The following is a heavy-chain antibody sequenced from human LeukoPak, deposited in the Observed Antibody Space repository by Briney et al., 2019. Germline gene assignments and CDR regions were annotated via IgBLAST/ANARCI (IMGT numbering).Heavy chain of an antibody. V-gene: IGHV5-51*01. CDR3: ARHTASAVVGHDAFDV. CDR2: VYPVDYRT. D-gene: IGHD6-19*01. Sequence: GESLKISCEASGYIFTTYWIGWVRQKPGEGLEWMGIVYPVDYRTKYSPSFQGQVTISADRSISTAYLHWNSLEASDTAIYYCARHTASAVVGHDAFDVWAEGHWSPSPQ. J-gene: IGHJ3*01. CDR1: GYIFTTYW.